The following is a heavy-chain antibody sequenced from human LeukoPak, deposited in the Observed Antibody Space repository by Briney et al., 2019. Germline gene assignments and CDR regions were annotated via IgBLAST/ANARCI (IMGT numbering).Heavy chain of an antibody. CDR1: GGSISSGTYY. CDR3: ARAGYGSGSYAY. CDR2: IYTSGST. J-gene: IGHJ4*02. V-gene: IGHV4-61*02. Sequence: KSSETLSLTCTVSGGSISSGTYYWSWIRQPAGKGLEWIGRIYTSGSTNYNPSLKSRVTISLDTSKNQFSLKLSSVTAADTAVYYCARAGYGSGSYAYWGQGTLVTVSS. D-gene: IGHD3-10*01.